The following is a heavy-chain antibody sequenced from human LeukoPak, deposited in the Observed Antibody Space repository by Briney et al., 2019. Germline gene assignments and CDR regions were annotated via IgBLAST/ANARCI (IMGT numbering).Heavy chain of an antibody. CDR1: GGTFSSYA. CDR3: ARDHESSGWNFDY. V-gene: IGHV1-69*13. J-gene: IGHJ4*02. D-gene: IGHD6-19*01. Sequence: GASVKVACKASGGTFSSYAISWVRQAPGQGLEWMGGIIPIFGTANYAQKFQGRVTITADESTSTAYMELSSLRSEDTAVYYCARDHESSGWNFDYWGQGTLVTVSS. CDR2: IIPIFGTA.